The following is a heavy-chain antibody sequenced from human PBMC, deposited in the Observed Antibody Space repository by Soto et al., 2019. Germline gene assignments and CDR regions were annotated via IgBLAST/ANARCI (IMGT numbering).Heavy chain of an antibody. Sequence: QVQLVESGGGVVQPGRSLRLSCAASGFTFSSYAMHWVRQAPGKGLEWVAVISYDGRNKYYADSVKVRFTISRDNSKNTLYVQMNSLRAEDTAVYYCARMGLMVAITNYFDYWGEGTLVTVSS. V-gene: IGHV3-30*04. J-gene: IGHJ4*02. CDR3: ARMGLMVAITNYFDY. CDR1: GFTFSSYA. D-gene: IGHD2-21*01. CDR2: ISYDGRNK.